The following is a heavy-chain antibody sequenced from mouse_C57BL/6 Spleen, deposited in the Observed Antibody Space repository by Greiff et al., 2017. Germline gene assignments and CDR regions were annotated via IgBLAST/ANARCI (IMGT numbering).Heavy chain of an antibody. D-gene: IGHD1-1*01. CDR1: GYTFTDYN. CDR2: INPNNGGT. CDR3: ARWGYGSREGFAY. V-gene: IGHV1-18*01. J-gene: IGHJ3*01. Sequence: EVKLMESGPELVKPGASVKIPCKASGYTFTDYNMDWVKQSHGKSLEWIGDINPNNGGTIYNQKFKGKATLTVDKSSSTAYMELRSLTSEDTAVYYCARWGYGSREGFAYWGQGTLVTVSA.